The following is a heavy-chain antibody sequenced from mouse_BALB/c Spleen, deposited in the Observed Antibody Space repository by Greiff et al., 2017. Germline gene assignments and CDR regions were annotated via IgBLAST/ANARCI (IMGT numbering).Heavy chain of an antibody. CDR1: GFSLTSYG. Sequence: QVQLKQSGPGLVQPSHSLSITCTASGFSLTSYGVNWVRQSPGKGLEWLGVIWSGGSTDYNAAFISRLTISKDNSKSQVFFKMNSLQANDTAIYYCARNWGDGYYDYYAMDYWGQGTSVTVSS. CDR3: ARNWGDGYYDYYAMDY. J-gene: IGHJ4*01. D-gene: IGHD2-3*01. V-gene: IGHV2-2*02. CDR2: IWSGGST.